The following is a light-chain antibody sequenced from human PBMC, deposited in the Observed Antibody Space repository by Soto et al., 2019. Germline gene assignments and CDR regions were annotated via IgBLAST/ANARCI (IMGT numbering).Light chain of an antibody. CDR1: SSDVGGYNY. CDR3: ISYTSTTTRV. CDR2: EVS. V-gene: IGLV2-14*03. J-gene: IGLJ1*01. Sequence: QSALTQPASVSGSPGQSIAISCTGTSSDVGGYNYVSWYQQHPGKGPKLMIYEVSNRPSGVSNRFSGSKSGNTATLTISGLQAEDEADYYCISYTSTTTRVFGTGTMVTVL.